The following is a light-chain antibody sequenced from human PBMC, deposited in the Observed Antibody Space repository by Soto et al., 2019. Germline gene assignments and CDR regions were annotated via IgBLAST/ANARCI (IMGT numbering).Light chain of an antibody. CDR3: SSFASSNTWV. CDR1: SSDVGAYNY. J-gene: IGLJ3*02. Sequence: QSALTQPPSASGSPGQSVTISCTGTSSDVGAYNYVSWYQQQAGKAPKLVIYEVTKQPSGVPDRFSGSKSANTASLTVSGLQAEDEDDYYCSSFASSNTWVFGGGTKLTVL. CDR2: EVT. V-gene: IGLV2-8*01.